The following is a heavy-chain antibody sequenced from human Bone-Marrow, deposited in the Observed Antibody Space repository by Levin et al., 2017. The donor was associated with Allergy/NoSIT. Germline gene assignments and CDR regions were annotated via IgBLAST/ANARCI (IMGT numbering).Heavy chain of an antibody. CDR1: GGTFNNYA. CDR2: ITPALATK. CDR3: AAGLYVDEPMVRPFES. Sequence: KISCKASGGTFNNYALSWVRQAPGQGLEWMARITPALATKHYAQRFQGRVTVTADTSSTTAYMELTSLRSGDTALYYCAAGLYVDEPMVRPFESWGQGTLVTVSS. J-gene: IGHJ4*02. V-gene: IGHV1-69*04. D-gene: IGHD5-12*01.